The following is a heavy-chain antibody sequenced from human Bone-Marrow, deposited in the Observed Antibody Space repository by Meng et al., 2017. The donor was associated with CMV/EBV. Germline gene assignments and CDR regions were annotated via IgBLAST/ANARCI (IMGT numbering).Heavy chain of an antibody. V-gene: IGHV3-7*01. D-gene: IGHD3-10*01. J-gene: IGHJ4*02. CDR1: GFTFSSYW. CDR2: IKQDGSEK. Sequence: GGSLRLSCAASGFTFSSYWMSWVRQAPGKGLEWVANIKQDGSEKYYVDSVKGRFTISRDNAKNSLYLQMNSLRAEDTAVYYCARGPLVLWFGELEDYWDQRTLVTFSS. CDR3: ARGPLVLWFGELEDY.